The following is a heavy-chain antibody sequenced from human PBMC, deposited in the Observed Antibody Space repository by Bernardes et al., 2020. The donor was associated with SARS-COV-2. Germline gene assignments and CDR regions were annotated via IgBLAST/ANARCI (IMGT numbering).Heavy chain of an antibody. Sequence: SGKVSCKASGYTFTNTDITWVRQAPGQGLEWMGRVSTYNGDTIYAQQIQGRVTMTTDTSTTTAYMELRNLRSNDTAVYFCARGGSFLGTWGKGTLVTVSS. J-gene: IGHJ5*02. CDR1: GYTFTNTD. V-gene: IGHV1-18*01. CDR3: ARGGSFLGT. CDR2: VSTYNGDT. D-gene: IGHD1-26*01.